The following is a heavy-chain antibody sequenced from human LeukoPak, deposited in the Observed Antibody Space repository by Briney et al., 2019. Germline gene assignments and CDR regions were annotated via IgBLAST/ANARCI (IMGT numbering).Heavy chain of an antibody. CDR1: GFTFSSYW. J-gene: IGHJ5*02. CDR2: IKQDGSEK. Sequence: GGSLRLSCAASGFTFSSYWMSWVRQAPGKGLEWVANIKQDGSEKYYVDSVKGQFTISRDNAKNSLYLQMNSLRAEDTAVYYCARGESDRIAAARYNWFDPWGQGTLVTVSS. D-gene: IGHD6-13*01. V-gene: IGHV3-7*01. CDR3: ARGESDRIAAARYNWFDP.